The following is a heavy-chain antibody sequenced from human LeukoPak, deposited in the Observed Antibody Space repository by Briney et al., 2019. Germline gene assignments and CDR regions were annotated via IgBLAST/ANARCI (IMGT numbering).Heavy chain of an antibody. Sequence: PGGSLRLSCAASGFTFTNYAMSWVRQAPGKGLEWVSVLTGDGGTYYADSVKGRFTNSRDDSKNTLFLQMNSLRAEDTAVYYCANASSGQYYFDYWGQGTLVTVSS. CDR2: LTGDGGT. J-gene: IGHJ4*02. V-gene: IGHV3-23*01. D-gene: IGHD6-19*01. CDR1: GFTFTNYA. CDR3: ANASSGQYYFDY.